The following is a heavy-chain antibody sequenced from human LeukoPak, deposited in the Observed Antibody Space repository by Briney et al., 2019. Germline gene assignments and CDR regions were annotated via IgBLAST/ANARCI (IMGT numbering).Heavy chain of an antibody. CDR2: TSHSDST. CDR3: ARGSSRFDS. D-gene: IGHD2-2*01. CDR1: GNSFTSGY. Sequence: SETLSLTCTMSGNSFTSGYWSWIRQPPGKGLEWIGYTSHSDSTRYSPSLNGRVTMSIDTSMNQFSLTVTSVTAADTAVYYCARGSSRFDSWGQGTLVTVSS. V-gene: IGHV4-59*01. J-gene: IGHJ4*02.